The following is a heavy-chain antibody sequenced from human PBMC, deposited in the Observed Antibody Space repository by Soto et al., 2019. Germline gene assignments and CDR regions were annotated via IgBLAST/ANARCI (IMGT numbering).Heavy chain of an antibody. Sequence: ASVKVSCKASGYIFTTYHLHWVRQAPGQVLEWMGVINPSTGSTTYAQKFQGRVTVTRDTSTNTVYVELSSLTSDDAAVYYCAGWYSSGYIDYWGQGTLVTVSS. CDR3: AGWYSSGYIDY. J-gene: IGHJ4*02. CDR1: GYIFTTYH. D-gene: IGHD6-19*01. CDR2: INPSTGST. V-gene: IGHV1-46*01.